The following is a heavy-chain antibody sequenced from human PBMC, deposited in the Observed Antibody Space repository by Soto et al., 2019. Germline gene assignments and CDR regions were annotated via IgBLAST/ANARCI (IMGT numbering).Heavy chain of an antibody. CDR3: AVLRDVYYYYGMDV. Sequence: QVQLVQSGAEVKKPGSSVKVYCKASGGTCSSYAISWVRQAPGQGLEWMGGIIPIFGTANYAQKFQGRVTITADEYTSTAYMELSSLRSEDTAVYDCAVLRDVYYYYGMDVWGQGTTVTVSS. CDR1: GGTCSSYA. CDR2: IIPIFGTA. V-gene: IGHV1-69*01. D-gene: IGHD2-15*01. J-gene: IGHJ6*02.